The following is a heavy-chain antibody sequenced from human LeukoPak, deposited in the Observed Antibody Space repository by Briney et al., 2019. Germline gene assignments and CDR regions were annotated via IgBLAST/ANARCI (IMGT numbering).Heavy chain of an antibody. V-gene: IGHV4-39*01. Sequence: SETLFLTCTVSGGSISSSSYYWGWIRQPPGKGLEWIGSIYYSGSTYYNPSLKSRVTISVDTSKNQFSLKLSSVTAADTAVYYCARHRATYYYDSSGYYGFDYWGQGTLVTVSS. J-gene: IGHJ4*02. CDR1: GGSISSSSYY. CDR3: ARHRATYYYDSSGYYGFDY. D-gene: IGHD3-22*01. CDR2: IYYSGST.